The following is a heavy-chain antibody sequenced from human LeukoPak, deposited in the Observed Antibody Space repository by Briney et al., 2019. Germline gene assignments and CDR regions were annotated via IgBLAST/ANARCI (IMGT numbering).Heavy chain of an antibody. V-gene: IGHV3-23*01. CDR1: EFTFSSYA. CDR2: ISGSGTST. Sequence: GGSLRVSCAASEFTFSSYAMSWVRQAPGKGLEWVSAISGSGTSTFYADSVKGRFTISRDNSKNTLYLQMNSLRDEDTAVYYCAKGGGCIVGGTCSLSYYYGMDVWGPGTAVTVSS. D-gene: IGHD1-26*01. J-gene: IGHJ6*02. CDR3: AKGGGCIVGGTCSLSYYYGMDV.